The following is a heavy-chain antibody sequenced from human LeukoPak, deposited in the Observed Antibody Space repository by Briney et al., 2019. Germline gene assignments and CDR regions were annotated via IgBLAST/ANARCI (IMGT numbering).Heavy chain of an antibody. CDR2: ISAYNGNT. CDR1: GYTFTSYD. J-gene: IGHJ5*02. V-gene: IGHV1-18*01. CDR3: ARDAYCDILTGFDP. D-gene: IGHD3-9*01. Sequence: ASVKVSCKASGYTFTSYDISWVRQAPGQGLEWMGWISAYNGNTNYAQKLQGRVTMTTDTSTSTAYMELRSLRSDDTAVYYCARDAYCDILTGFDPWGQGTLVTVSS.